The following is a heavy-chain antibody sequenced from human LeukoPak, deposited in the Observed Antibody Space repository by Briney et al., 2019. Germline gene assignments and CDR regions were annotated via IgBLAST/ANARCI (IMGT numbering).Heavy chain of an antibody. CDR2: ISYDGSNK. CDR1: GFTFSSYA. V-gene: IGHV3-30-3*01. J-gene: IGHJ6*02. Sequence: GGSLRLSCAASGFTFSSYAMHWVRQAPGKGLEWVAVISYDGSNKYCADSVKGRFTISRDNSKNTLYLQMNSLRAEDTAVYYCARDVYCYYGMDVWGQGTTVTVSS. CDR3: ARDVYCYYGMDV.